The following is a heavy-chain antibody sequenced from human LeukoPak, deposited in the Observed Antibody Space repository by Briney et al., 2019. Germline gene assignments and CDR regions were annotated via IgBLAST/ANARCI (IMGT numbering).Heavy chain of an antibody. J-gene: IGHJ4*02. CDR1: GFTFSSYA. V-gene: IGHV1-69*05. Sequence: PGGSLRLSCAASGFTFSSYAISWVRHAPGQGLEWMGGIIPIFGTANYAQKFQGRVTITTDESTSTAYMELSSLRSEDTAVYYCAGSTIPPATDYDYWGQGTLVTLSS. CDR3: AGSTIPPATDYDY. CDR2: IIPIFGTA. D-gene: IGHD1-26*01.